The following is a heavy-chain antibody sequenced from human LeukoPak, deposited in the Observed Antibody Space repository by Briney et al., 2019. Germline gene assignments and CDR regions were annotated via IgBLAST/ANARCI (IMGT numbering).Heavy chain of an antibody. CDR1: GFTFSSYG. CDR2: ISYDGSNK. J-gene: IGHJ4*02. CDR3: ARAIYRGDHDS. D-gene: IGHD2-21*01. V-gene: IGHV3-30*03. Sequence: PGRSLRLSCAASGFTFSSYGMHWVRQAPGKGLEWVAVISYDGSNKYYADSVKGRFTISRDNSKNTLYLQMNSLRAEDTAVYYCARAIYRGDHDSWGQGTLVTVSS.